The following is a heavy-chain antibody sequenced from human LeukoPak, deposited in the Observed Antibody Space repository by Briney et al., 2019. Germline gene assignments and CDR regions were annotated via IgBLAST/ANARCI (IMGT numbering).Heavy chain of an antibody. Sequence: GGSLSLSCAASGLRHSTCGVHWVRQAPGKGLEWVAFIRVDETNRSYADSVKGRFTISRDNSKNMLFLQMNSLRVEDTAVYYCAKQIVEGRQVYYMDVWGQGTLVTVSS. CDR2: IRVDETNR. D-gene: IGHD2-15*01. J-gene: IGHJ6*03. CDR1: GLRHSTCG. V-gene: IGHV3-30*02. CDR3: AKQIVEGRQVYYMDV.